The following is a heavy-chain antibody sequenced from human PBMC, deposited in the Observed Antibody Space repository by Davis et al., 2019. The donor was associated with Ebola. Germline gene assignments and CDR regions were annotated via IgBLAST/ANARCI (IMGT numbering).Heavy chain of an antibody. D-gene: IGHD3-22*01. CDR3: AKVSQVVISFYYFDY. J-gene: IGHJ4*02. CDR1: GFTFSSYG. Sequence: GESLKISCAASGFTFSSYGMHWVRLAPGKGLEWVAVISYDGSNKYYADSVKGRFTISRDNSKNTLYLQMNSLRAEDTAVYYCAKVSQVVISFYYFDYWGQGTLVTVSS. V-gene: IGHV3-30*18. CDR2: ISYDGSNK.